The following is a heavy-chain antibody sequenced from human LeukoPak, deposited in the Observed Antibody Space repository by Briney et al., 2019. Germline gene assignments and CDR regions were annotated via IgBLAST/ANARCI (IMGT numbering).Heavy chain of an antibody. CDR2: INPSGGGT. CDR3: ARGDVAAAPFYYYGLDV. D-gene: IGHD6-25*01. Sequence: GASVKVSCKASGYTFTRYSIHWVRQAPGQGLEWIGIINPSGGGTNYAQKFQGRVTMTTDTSTSTVYMELSSLRSEDTAVFYCARGDVAAAPFYYYGLDVWGQGTTVTVSS. V-gene: IGHV1-46*01. CDR1: GYTFTRYS. J-gene: IGHJ6*02.